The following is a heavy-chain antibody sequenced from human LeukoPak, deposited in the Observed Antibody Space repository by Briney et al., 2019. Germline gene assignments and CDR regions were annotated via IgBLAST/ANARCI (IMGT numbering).Heavy chain of an antibody. D-gene: IGHD3/OR15-3a*01. CDR3: ARQTGSGLFILP. CDR2: IYYTGNT. J-gene: IGHJ4*02. Sequence: SETLSLTCSVSGDSITGYYWGWIRQPPGTGLEWIGNIYYTGNTYYNSSLKRQVSISIDTSKNQFSLRLTSVTAADTAVYYCARQTGSGLFILPGGQGTLVTVSS. V-gene: IGHV4-39*01. CDR1: GDSITGYY.